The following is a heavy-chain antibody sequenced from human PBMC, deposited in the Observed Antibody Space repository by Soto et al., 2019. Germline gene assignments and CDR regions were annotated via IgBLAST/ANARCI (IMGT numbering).Heavy chain of an antibody. CDR1: GFTFDDSA. V-gene: IGHV3-9*01. D-gene: IGHD6-13*01. CDR3: VKDESINWYSGHFRH. J-gene: IGHJ1*01. Sequence: ALRLAGAASGFTFDDSAMHWVRQVPGKGLEWVSGINWNSGSIGYGDSVKGRFAISRDNAKNSLHLQMNSLSAEDTAFYYCVKDESINWYSGHFRHWGQGTLVTVSS. CDR2: INWNSGSI.